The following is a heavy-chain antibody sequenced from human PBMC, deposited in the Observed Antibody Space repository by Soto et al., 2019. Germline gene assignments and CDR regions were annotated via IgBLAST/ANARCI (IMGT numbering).Heavy chain of an antibody. J-gene: IGHJ4*02. CDR3: VRDPSITVAGHFDY. CDR1: GDSVSSNRAA. D-gene: IGHD6-19*01. CDR2: TYYRSKWYN. V-gene: IGHV6-1*01. Sequence: PSQTLSLTCAISGDSVSSNRAAWNWIRQSPSRGLEWLGRTYYRSKWYNDYALSVKSRIIINPDTSKNQVSPQLNSATPEDTAAYYCVRDPSITVAGHFDYWGQGTLVTVSS.